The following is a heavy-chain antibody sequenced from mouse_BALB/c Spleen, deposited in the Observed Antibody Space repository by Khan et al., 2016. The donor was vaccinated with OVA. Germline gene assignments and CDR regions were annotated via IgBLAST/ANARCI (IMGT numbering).Heavy chain of an antibody. Sequence: QIQLVQSGPELKKPGETVKISCKASGYTFTNYGMNWVKQAPGKGLKWMGWINTYTGEPTYADDFKGRFAFSLETSASTAYLQINNLKNEDMATXFGARRGDYRYDRGYAIDYWGRGTSVTVSS. CDR2: INTYTGEP. CDR3: ARRGDYRYDRGYAIDY. D-gene: IGHD2-14*01. CDR1: GYTFTNYG. J-gene: IGHJ4*01. V-gene: IGHV9-1*02.